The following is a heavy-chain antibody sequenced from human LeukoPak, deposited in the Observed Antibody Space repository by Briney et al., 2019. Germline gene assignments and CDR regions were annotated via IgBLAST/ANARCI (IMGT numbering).Heavy chain of an antibody. Sequence: GASMKVSCKASGYTFTSYDINWVRQATGQGLEWMGWMNPNSGNTGCAQKFQGRVTMTRNTSISTAYMELSSLRSEDTAVYYCARIGDCSGGSCFDYWGQGTLVTVSS. CDR2: MNPNSGNT. J-gene: IGHJ4*02. D-gene: IGHD2-15*01. V-gene: IGHV1-8*01. CDR3: ARIGDCSGGSCFDY. CDR1: GYTFTSYD.